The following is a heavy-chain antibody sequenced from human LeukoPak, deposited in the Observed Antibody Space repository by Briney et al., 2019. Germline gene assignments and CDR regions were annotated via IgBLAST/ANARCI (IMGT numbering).Heavy chain of an antibody. CDR3: ARDGWWGTSWFDY. Sequence: EPGGSLRLSCAASGFTFSSYSMNWVRQAPGKGLEWVSSISSSSSYIYYADSVKGRFTISRDNAKNSLYLQMNSLRAEDTAVYYCARDGWWGTSWFDYWGQGSLVTVSS. CDR1: GFTFSSYS. J-gene: IGHJ4*02. V-gene: IGHV3-21*01. D-gene: IGHD6-13*01. CDR2: ISSSSSYI.